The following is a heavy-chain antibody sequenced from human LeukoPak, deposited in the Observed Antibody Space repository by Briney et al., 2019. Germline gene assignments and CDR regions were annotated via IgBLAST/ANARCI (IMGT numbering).Heavy chain of an antibody. D-gene: IGHD6-6*01. CDR3: SSIAARRLLGY. Sequence: GGSLRLSCAASGFTVSSNYMSWVRQAPGKGLEWVSVIYSGGSTYYADSVKGRFTISRDNSKNTLYLQMNSLRAEDTAVYYCSSIAARRLLGYWGQGTLVTVSS. V-gene: IGHV3-53*05. CDR1: GFTVSSNY. J-gene: IGHJ4*02. CDR2: IYSGGST.